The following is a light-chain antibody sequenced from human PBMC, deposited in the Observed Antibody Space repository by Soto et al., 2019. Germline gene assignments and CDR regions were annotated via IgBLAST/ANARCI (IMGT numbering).Light chain of an antibody. J-gene: IGKJ4*01. CDR1: QGVGSN. Sequence: IVVTQSPATLSVSPGEGVTLSCRASQGVGSNLAWYRQRPGQAPRLLIYDASTRATGIPDRFSGSGSGTEFTLTISSLQSEDFAVYYCQQFNIWPHMLSFGGGTKLEMK. V-gene: IGKV3-15*01. CDR3: QQFNIWPHMLS. CDR2: DAS.